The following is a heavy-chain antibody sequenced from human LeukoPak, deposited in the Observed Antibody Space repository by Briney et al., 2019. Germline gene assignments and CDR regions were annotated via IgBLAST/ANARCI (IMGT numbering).Heavy chain of an antibody. CDR1: GFTFSIYA. Sequence: PGGSLRLSCAASGFTFSIYAMHWVRQAPGKGLEWGAVISYDGSNKYYAASVKGRFTISRDNSKNTLYLQMNSLRAEDTAVYYCARVRPYSSSWVDYWGQGPLVTVSS. CDR2: ISYDGSNK. CDR3: ARVRPYSSSWVDY. V-gene: IGHV3-30-3*01. D-gene: IGHD6-13*01. J-gene: IGHJ4*02.